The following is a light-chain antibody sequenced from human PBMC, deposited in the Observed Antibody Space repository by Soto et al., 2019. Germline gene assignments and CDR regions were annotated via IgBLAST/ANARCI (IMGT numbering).Light chain of an antibody. J-gene: IGLJ1*01. Sequence: QSVLTQPPSASGTPGQRVTISCSGSSSNIGSNTVNWYQQLPGTAPKLLIHANNQRPSGVPDRFTGSKSGTSASLAISWLQSEEADYYCAAWDDSLNGYVFGTGTMLTVL. CDR1: SSNIGSNT. CDR3: AAWDDSLNGYV. V-gene: IGLV1-44*01. CDR2: ANN.